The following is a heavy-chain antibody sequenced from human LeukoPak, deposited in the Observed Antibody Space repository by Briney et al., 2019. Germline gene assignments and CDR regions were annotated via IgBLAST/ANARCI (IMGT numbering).Heavy chain of an antibody. J-gene: IGHJ4*02. V-gene: IGHV3-30*02. CDR3: AKDYDFWSGYYSPTRGYFDY. Sequence: GGSLRLSCAASGFTFSSSGMHWVRQAPGKGLEWVAFIRFDGSNKYYADSVEGRFTISRDNSKNTLYLQMNSLRAEDAAVYYCAKDYDFWSGYYSPTRGYFDYWGQGTLVTVSS. D-gene: IGHD3-3*01. CDR1: GFTFSSSG. CDR2: IRFDGSNK.